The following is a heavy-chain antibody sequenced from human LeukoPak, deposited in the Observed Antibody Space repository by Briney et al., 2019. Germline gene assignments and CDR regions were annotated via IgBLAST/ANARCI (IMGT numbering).Heavy chain of an antibody. J-gene: IGHJ4*02. CDR3: ARVPNPRNTYGYNDK. D-gene: IGHD5-18*01. CDR1: GYAFSDHG. V-gene: IGHV1-18*04. Sequence: GASVKVSCTASGYAFSDHGVNWVRQAPGQGLEWMGCISGYNGHTSYAQKFQGRVMVTTDRDTNTAYLELRSLRSDDTAVYYCARVPNPRNTYGYNDKWGQGTLVTVSS. CDR2: ISGYNGHT.